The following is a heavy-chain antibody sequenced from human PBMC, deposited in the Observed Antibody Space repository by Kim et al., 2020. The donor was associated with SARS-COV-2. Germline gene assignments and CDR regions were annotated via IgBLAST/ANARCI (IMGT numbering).Heavy chain of an antibody. CDR2: IYYSGST. V-gene: IGHV4-39*01. CDR3: ARRGSIAAWFSQIERYFDY. CDR1: GGSISSSSYY. J-gene: IGHJ4*02. Sequence: SETLSLTCTVSGGSISSSSYYWGWIRQPPGKGLEWIGSIYYSGSTYYNPSLKSRVTISVDTSKNQFSLKLSSVTAADTAVYYCARRGSIAAWFSQIERYFDYWGQGTLVTVSS. D-gene: IGHD6-6*01.